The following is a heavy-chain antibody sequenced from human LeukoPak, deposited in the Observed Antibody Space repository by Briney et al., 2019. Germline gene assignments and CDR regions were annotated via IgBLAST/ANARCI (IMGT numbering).Heavy chain of an antibody. Sequence: GESLRLSCAASGFTFTTYWMSWVRQAPGKGLEWVANINQDGTEKYYVDSVKGRFTISRDNAKNSLYLQMNSLRAEDTALYYCAKGVGPVTVYAFDIWGQGTMVTVSS. CDR3: AKGVGPVTVYAFDI. CDR1: GFTFTTYW. CDR2: INQDGTEK. V-gene: IGHV3-7*03. D-gene: IGHD3/OR15-3a*01. J-gene: IGHJ3*02.